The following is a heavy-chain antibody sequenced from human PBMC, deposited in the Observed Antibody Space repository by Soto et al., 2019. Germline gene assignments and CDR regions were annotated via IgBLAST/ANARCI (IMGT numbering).Heavy chain of an antibody. CDR1: GGTFSSYA. J-gene: IGHJ6*02. CDR3: ARGGETTVLYYYDYGMDV. Sequence: QVQLVQSGAEVKKPGSSVKVSCKASGGTFSSYAISWVRQAPGQGLEWMGGIIPILGTANYAQKFQGRVTITGDESTSTDYMELSSLRSEDTDVYYCARGGETTVLYYYDYGMDVWGQGTTVTVSS. D-gene: IGHD4-4*01. CDR2: IIPILGTA. V-gene: IGHV1-69*01.